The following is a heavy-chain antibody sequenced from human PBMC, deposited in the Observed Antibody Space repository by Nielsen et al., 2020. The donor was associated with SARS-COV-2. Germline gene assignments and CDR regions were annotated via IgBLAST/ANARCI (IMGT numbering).Heavy chain of an antibody. CDR2: INAGNGNT. Sequence: ASVKVSCKASGYTFTSYAMHWVRQAPGQRLEWMGWINAGNGNTKYSQKFQGRVTMTEDTSTDTAYMELSSLRSEDTAVYYCATVAWELLPSGYYFDYWGQGTLVTVSS. D-gene: IGHD1-26*01. J-gene: IGHJ4*02. CDR1: GYTFTSYA. CDR3: ATVAWELLPSGYYFDY. V-gene: IGHV1-3*01.